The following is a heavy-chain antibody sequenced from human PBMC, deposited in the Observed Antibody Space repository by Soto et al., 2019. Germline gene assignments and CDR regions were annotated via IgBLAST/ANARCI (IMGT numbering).Heavy chain of an antibody. D-gene: IGHD2-15*01. Sequence: QSQTLSLTCAVYGGSFSGYYWSWIRQPPGKGLEWIGEINHSGSTNYNPSLKSRVTISVDTSKNQFSLKLSSVTAADTAVYYCARGRSHQRETVDCSGGSCYRNYYYGMDVWGQGTTVTVSS. CDR1: GGSFSGYY. CDR2: INHSGST. J-gene: IGHJ6*02. V-gene: IGHV4-34*01. CDR3: ARGRSHQRETVDCSGGSCYRNYYYGMDV.